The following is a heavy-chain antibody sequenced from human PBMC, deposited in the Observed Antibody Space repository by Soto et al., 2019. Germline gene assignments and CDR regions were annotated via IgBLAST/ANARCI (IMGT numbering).Heavy chain of an antibody. D-gene: IGHD3-22*01. CDR2: IIPIFGSA. CDR1: GGTFSSYA. J-gene: IGHJ6*02. Sequence: QVQLVQSGAEVKKPGSSVKVSCKASGGTFSSYAISWVRQAPGQGLEWMGGIIPIFGSANYAQTFQGRATITAAESTSTAYMDLSRLRSEATAVYYWARRADYYDSSGYPGYYYYGVDVWGQGTTVTVSS. CDR3: ARRADYYDSSGYPGYYYYGVDV. V-gene: IGHV1-69*01.